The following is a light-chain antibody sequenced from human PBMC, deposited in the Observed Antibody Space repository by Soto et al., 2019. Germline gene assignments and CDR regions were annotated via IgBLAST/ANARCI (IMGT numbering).Light chain of an antibody. CDR2: GTS. V-gene: IGKV1-39*01. J-gene: IGKJ4*01. CDR3: QQSSITPLT. CDR1: QTISTY. Sequence: DVQMTQYPSSLSASVGDRVVITCRASQTISTYLNWYRQKPGKAPELLIYGTSNLESGVPSMFSGSGSGTEFTLTISSLRPDDFATYFCQQSSITPLTFGGGTKVEIK.